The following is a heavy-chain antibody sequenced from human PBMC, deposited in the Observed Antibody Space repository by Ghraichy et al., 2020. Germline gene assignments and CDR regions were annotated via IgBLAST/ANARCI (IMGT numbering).Heavy chain of an antibody. CDR1: GFSFSDFG. CDR2: IRYDGSSE. V-gene: IGHV3-30*02. D-gene: IGHD3-10*01. CDR3: AKDLNYSGSMDV. Sequence: GGSLRLSCAASGFSFSDFGMHWFRLAPGKGLDWVAFIRYDGSSEYYVDSVKGRFTISRDNSKNTLYLQMNSLRDEDTAVYYCAKDLNYSGSMDVWGQGTTVTVSS. J-gene: IGHJ6*02.